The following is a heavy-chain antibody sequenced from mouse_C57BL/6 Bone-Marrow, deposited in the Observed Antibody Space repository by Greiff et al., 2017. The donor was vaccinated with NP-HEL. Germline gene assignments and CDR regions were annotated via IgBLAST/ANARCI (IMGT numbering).Heavy chain of an antibody. CDR3: RLNYGSAWFAY. Sequence: VQLQESGPELVKPGASVKMSCKASGYTFTDYYMHWVKQKPGKGLEWIGEIYPGSGNTYYTEKFKGKATLTADTSSSTAYMQLSSLTSEDSAVYFCARLNYGSAWFAYWGQGTLVTVSA. J-gene: IGHJ3*01. D-gene: IGHD1-1*01. CDR1: YTFTDYYM. V-gene: IGHV1-83*01. CDR2: YPGSGNTY.